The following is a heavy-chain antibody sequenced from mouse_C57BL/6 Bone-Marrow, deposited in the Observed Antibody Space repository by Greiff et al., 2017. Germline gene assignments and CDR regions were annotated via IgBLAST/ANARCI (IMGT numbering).Heavy chain of an antibody. CDR2: IDPADGYT. CDR1: GYTFTSYW. D-gene: IGHD1-2*01. CDR3: AGLLRRGYVDV. V-gene: IGHV1-59*01. J-gene: IGHJ1*01. Sequence: VQLQQSGAELVRPGTSVTLSCKASGYTFTSYWMHWVKQRPGQGLEWMGGIDPADGYTNYNQKFKGKATLTVDTSSSTAYMQLSSLTSEDSAVYSYAGLLRRGYVDVWGSGNTATVSA.